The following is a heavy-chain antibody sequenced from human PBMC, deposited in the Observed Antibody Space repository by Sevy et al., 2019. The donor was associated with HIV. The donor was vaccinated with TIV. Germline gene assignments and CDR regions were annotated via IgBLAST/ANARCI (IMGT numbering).Heavy chain of an antibody. CDR1: GFTFGDYC. CDR2: LKSDVYGGTV. Sequence: GGSLRLSCTASGFTFGDYCMSWVRQAPGKGLEWVAFLKSDVYGGTVDHAASVRGRFVISRDDSKTIAYLQMNDLKTEDTGVYYCTRWKAAQSIFDYWGQGALSPSPQ. CDR3: TRWKAAQSIFDY. D-gene: IGHD6-13*01. V-gene: IGHV3-49*04. J-gene: IGHJ4*02.